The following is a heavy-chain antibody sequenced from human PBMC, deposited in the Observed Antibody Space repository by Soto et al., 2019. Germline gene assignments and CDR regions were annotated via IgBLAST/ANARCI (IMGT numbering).Heavy chain of an antibody. Sequence: GGSLSLSCAPSGFPFGSYRLNWARQAPGKGLEWVSNISRSRSNRYYPDSVKGRFTISRDNAKNSLYLQMNSLRVEDTAVFYCARIFGSYGVYWGQGTLVTVSS. V-gene: IGHV3-48*04. CDR1: GFPFGSYR. J-gene: IGHJ4*02. CDR3: ARIFGSYGVY. D-gene: IGHD1-26*01. CDR2: ISRSRSNR.